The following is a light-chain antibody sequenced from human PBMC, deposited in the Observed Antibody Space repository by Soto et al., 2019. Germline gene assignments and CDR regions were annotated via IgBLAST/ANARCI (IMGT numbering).Light chain of an antibody. CDR2: EAF. CDR3: CSYAGSTTLYV. Sequence: QSVLTQPASVSGSPGQSITISCTGTSSDVGSYNLVSWYQQHPGTAPKLMIYEAFKRPSGVSNRFSGSKSGDTASLTISGLQAEDEADYSCCSYAGSTTLYVFGTGTKVTAL. CDR1: SSDVGSYNL. V-gene: IGLV2-23*01. J-gene: IGLJ1*01.